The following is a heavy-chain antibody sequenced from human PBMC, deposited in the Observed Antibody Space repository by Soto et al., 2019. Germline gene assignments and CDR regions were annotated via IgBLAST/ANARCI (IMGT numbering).Heavy chain of an antibody. J-gene: IGHJ4*02. CDR2: TYYRSKWYN. D-gene: IGHD3-3*01. Sequence: SQTLSLTCAISGDSVSSNSAAWNWIRQSPSRGLEWLGRTYYRSKWYNDYAVSVKSRITINPDTSKNQFSLQLNSVTPEDTAVYYCARDLNRYDFWSGSTLFDYWGQGTLVTVSS. V-gene: IGHV6-1*01. CDR3: ARDLNRYDFWSGSTLFDY. CDR1: GDSVSSNSAA.